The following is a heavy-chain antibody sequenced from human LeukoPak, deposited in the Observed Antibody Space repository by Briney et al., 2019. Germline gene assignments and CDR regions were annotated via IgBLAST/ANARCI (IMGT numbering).Heavy chain of an antibody. CDR2: IIPIFGTA. CDR1: GCTFSSYA. V-gene: IGHV1-69*05. CDR3: AGEKRDYGDYSPFDY. D-gene: IGHD4-17*01. Sequence: ASVKVSCKASGCTFSSYAISWVRQAPGQGLEWMGRIIPIFGTANYAQKFQGRVTITTDESTSTAYMELSSLRSEDTAVYYCAGEKRDYGDYSPFDYWGQGTLVTLSS. J-gene: IGHJ4*02.